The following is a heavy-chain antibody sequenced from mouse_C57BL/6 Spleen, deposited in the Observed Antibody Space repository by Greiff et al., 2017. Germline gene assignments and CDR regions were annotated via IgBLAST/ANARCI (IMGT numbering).Heavy chain of an antibody. J-gene: IGHJ3*01. CDR3: ARGGYYYGSSYEAY. CDR2: IDPSDSYT. Sequence: VQLQQPGAELVKPGASVKLSCKASGYTFTSYWMQWVKQRPGQGLEWIGEIDPSDSYTNYNQKFKGKATLTVDTSSSTAYMQLSSLTSEDSAVYYCARGGYYYGSSYEAYWGQGTLVTVSA. D-gene: IGHD1-1*01. CDR1: GYTFTSYW. V-gene: IGHV1-50*01.